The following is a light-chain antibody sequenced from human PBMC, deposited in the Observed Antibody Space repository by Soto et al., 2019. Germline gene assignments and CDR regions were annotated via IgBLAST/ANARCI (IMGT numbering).Light chain of an antibody. CDR2: GAS. CDR1: QSGISTY. Sequence: EIVWTQSPGTLYLPPGERATLSCRASQSGISTYLAWDQQKPGQAPRLLIYGASSRATGITDRFSGSGSGTDFTLTISRLEHDDFAVYYCQQSGSSPFPFGQGTRLEIK. J-gene: IGKJ5*01. V-gene: IGKV3-20*01. CDR3: QQSGSSPFP.